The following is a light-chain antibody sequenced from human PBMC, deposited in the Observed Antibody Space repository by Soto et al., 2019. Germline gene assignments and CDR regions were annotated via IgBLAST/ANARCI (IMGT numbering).Light chain of an antibody. Sequence: DIQMTQSPSTLSGSLVERVTITCRASQTISSWLAWYQQKPGKAPKLLIYKASTLKSGVPSRFSGSGSGTEFTLTISSLQPDDFATYYCQHYNSCSEAFGQGPKVDIK. J-gene: IGKJ1*01. CDR2: KAS. V-gene: IGKV1-5*03. CDR3: QHYNSCSEA. CDR1: QTISSW.